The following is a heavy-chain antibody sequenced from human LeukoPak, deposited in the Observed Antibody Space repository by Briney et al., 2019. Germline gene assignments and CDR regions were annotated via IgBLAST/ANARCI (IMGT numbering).Heavy chain of an antibody. CDR1: GGSISSYY. D-gene: IGHD3/OR15-3a*01. V-gene: IGHV4-59*08. Sequence: SETLSLTCTVSGGSISSYYWSWIRQPPGKGLEWIGYIYYSGSTYYNPSLKSRVTISVDTSKDQFSLKLSSVTAADTAVYYCARGLNWFDPWGQGTLVTVSS. J-gene: IGHJ5*02. CDR2: IYYSGST. CDR3: ARGLNWFDP.